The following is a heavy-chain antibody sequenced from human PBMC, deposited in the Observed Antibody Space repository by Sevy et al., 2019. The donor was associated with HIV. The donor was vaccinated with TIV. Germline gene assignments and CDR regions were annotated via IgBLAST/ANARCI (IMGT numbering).Heavy chain of an antibody. J-gene: IGHJ6*02. D-gene: IGHD3-3*02. CDR2: ISYSGNT. V-gene: IGHV4-39*01. CDR3: ARHLHFYGIDV. CDR1: GGPISSDSFL. Sequence: SETLSLTCTVSGGPISSDSFLWGWIRQPPGEGLSWIGSISYSGNTYYDPSLKSRITVDLDTSKKQFSLELTSVTGADTATYYCARHLHFYGIDVWGQGPRSPSP.